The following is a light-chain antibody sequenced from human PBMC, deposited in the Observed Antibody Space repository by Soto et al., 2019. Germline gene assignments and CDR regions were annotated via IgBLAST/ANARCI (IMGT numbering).Light chain of an antibody. CDR2: NVN. CDR1: RSDVGNYNY. J-gene: IGLJ1*01. CDR3: SSFTSSTAYG. V-gene: IGLV2-14*01. Sequence: QSVLTQSASVSGYPGQSISISCTDTRSDVGNYNYVSWYQQHPGEVPKLIIFNVNNRPSGVSNRFSGSKSGNTASLTISGLQAEDEADYYCSSFTSSTAYGFGTGTKVTV.